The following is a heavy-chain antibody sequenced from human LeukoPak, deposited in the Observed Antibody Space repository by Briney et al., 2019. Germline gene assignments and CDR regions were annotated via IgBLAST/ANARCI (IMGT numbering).Heavy chain of an antibody. Sequence: GASVKVSCKASGYTFTSYGISWVRQAPGPGLEWMGWISAYNGNTNYAQKLQGRVTMTTDTSTSTAYMELRSLRSDDTAVYYCARSITGTTPGAFDIWGQGTMVTVSS. CDR2: ISAYNGNT. CDR1: GYTFTSYG. J-gene: IGHJ3*02. CDR3: ARSITGTTPGAFDI. V-gene: IGHV1-18*01. D-gene: IGHD1-7*01.